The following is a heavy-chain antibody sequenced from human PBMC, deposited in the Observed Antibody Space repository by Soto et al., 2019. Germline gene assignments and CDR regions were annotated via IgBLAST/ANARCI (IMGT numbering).Heavy chain of an antibody. J-gene: IGHJ5*02. CDR2: IYDTESA. CDR3: ARASRGSSAAES. Sequence: QVQLQESGPGLVKPSQTLSLTCSVSGESISSGGYYWSWIRHLPGKGLEWIGNIYDTESAYYNPSLKGRVSILMDTSENHFAMSLTSVTAADSAVYYCARASRGSSAAESWGQGLQVTVSA. V-gene: IGHV4-31*03. CDR1: GESISSGGYY. D-gene: IGHD6-13*01.